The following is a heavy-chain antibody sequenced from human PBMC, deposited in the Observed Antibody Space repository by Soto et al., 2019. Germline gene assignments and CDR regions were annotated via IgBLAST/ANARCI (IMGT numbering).Heavy chain of an antibody. D-gene: IGHD6-13*01. V-gene: IGHV3-23*01. Sequence: PGGSLRLSCAASGFTFSNYAMSWVRQAPGKGLEWVSGISGSGGSTYYADSVKGRFTISRDNSKNTLYLQVSGLRAGDTAVYYCAKIKRLGAAADYYYGMDVWGQGTTVTV. CDR1: GFTFSNYA. CDR3: AKIKRLGAAADYYYGMDV. CDR2: ISGSGGST. J-gene: IGHJ6*02.